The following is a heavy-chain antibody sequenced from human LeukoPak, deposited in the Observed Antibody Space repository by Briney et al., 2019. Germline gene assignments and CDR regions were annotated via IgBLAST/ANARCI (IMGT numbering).Heavy chain of an antibody. CDR3: ARVVSSTWYTGDY. CDR2: ISGSGGST. D-gene: IGHD6-13*01. V-gene: IGHV3-23*01. J-gene: IGHJ4*02. CDR1: GFTFSSYA. Sequence: GGSLRLSCAASGFTFSSYAMSWVRQAPGKGLEWVSAISGSGGSTYYADSVKGRFTISRDNSKNTLYLQMNSLRAEDAAVYYCARVVSSTWYTGDYWGQGTLVTVSS.